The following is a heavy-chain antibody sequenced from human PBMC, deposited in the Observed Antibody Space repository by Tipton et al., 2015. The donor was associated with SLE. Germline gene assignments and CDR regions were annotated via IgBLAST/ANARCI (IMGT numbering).Heavy chain of an antibody. Sequence: SLRLSCAASGFTFSSYGMHWVRQAPGKGLEWVAFIRYDGSNKYYADSVKGRFTISRDNSKNTLYLQMNSLRAEDTAVYYCARGSSTYGNGEYYFDYWGQGTLVTVSS. J-gene: IGHJ4*02. CDR2: IRYDGSNK. D-gene: IGHD3-10*01. V-gene: IGHV3-30*02. CDR3: ARGSSTYGNGEYYFDY. CDR1: GFTFSSYG.